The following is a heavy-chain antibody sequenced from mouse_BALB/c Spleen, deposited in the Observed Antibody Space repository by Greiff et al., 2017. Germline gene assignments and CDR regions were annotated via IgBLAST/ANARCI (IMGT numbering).Heavy chain of an antibody. V-gene: IGHV3-5*02. D-gene: IGHD2-14*01. CDR2: IYYSGTI. Sequence: EVKLMESGPGLVKPSQTVSLTCTVTGISITTGNYRWSWIRQFPGNKLEWIGYIYYSGTITYNPSLTSRTTITRDTSKNQFFLEMNSLTAEDTATYYCARGAYYRYDYAMDYWGQGTSVTVSS. CDR3: ARGAYYRYDYAMDY. CDR1: GISITTGNYR. J-gene: IGHJ4*01.